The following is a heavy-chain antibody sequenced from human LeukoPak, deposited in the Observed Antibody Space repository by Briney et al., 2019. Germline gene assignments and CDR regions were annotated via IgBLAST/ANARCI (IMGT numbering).Heavy chain of an antibody. D-gene: IGHD1-26*01. CDR2: INPNNGGT. V-gene: IGHV1-2*02. CDR1: GYTFTGYY. Sequence: ASVKVSCKASGYTFTGYYMHWVRQAPGQGLEWLGWINPNNGGTNYAQKFQGRVTMTRDTSISTAYMELSRLRSDDTAVYYCAREIWSGSRDAFDIWGQGTMVTVSS. J-gene: IGHJ3*02. CDR3: AREIWSGSRDAFDI.